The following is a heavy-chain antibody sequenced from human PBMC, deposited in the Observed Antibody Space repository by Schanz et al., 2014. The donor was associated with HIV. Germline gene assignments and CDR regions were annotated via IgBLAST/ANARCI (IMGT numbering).Heavy chain of an antibody. V-gene: IGHV1-8*01. D-gene: IGHD1-26*01. J-gene: IGHJ6*02. CDR2: MNPNSGNT. Sequence: QVHLVQSGAEVKKPGASVKVSCKASGYTFTSYDINWVRQATGQGLEWMGWMNPNSGNTGFAQKFQGRVTMTRNTSISTAYLEVDSLKSEDTAVYYCARGPKWEGLMDVWGQGTTVIVSS. CDR3: ARGPKWEGLMDV. CDR1: GYTFTSYD.